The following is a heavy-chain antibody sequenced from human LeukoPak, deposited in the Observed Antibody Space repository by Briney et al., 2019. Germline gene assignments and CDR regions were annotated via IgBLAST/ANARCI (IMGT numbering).Heavy chain of an antibody. D-gene: IGHD6-13*01. CDR3: ARRAGYSGSWYYYYYYMDV. CDR1: GFTFSSYG. Sequence: GRSLRLSCAASGFTFSSYGMHWVRQAPGKGLEWVAVISYDGSNKYYADSVKGRFTISRDNSKNTLYLQMSSLRAEDTAVYYCARRAGYSGSWYYYYYYMDVWGKGTTVTVSS. V-gene: IGHV3-30*03. CDR2: ISYDGSNK. J-gene: IGHJ6*03.